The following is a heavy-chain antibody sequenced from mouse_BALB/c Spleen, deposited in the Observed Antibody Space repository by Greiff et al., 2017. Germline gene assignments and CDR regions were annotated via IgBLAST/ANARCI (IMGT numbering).Heavy chain of an antibody. Sequence: QVQLKESGAELAKPGASVKMSCKASGYTFTSYWMHWVKQRPGQGLEWIGYINPSTGYTEYNQKFKDKATLTADKSSSTAYMQLSSLTSEDSAVYYCARSRYFDDWGQGTTLTVSS. J-gene: IGHJ2*01. CDR3: ARSRYFDD. CDR2: INPSTGYT. CDR1: GYTFTSYW. D-gene: IGHD3-3*01. V-gene: IGHV1-7*01.